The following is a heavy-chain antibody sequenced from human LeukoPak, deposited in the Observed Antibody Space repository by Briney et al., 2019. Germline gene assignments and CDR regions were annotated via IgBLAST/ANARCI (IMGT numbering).Heavy chain of an antibody. Sequence: SETLSLTCSVSGGSISSDDYSWSWIRQPPGKALEWIGYIHYSGSTNYNPSLKSRVTISTDTSKNQFSLRLSSVTAADTAVYYCARVWTKSYFGAGKHFDFWGQGALVTVSS. D-gene: IGHD3-10*01. V-gene: IGHV4-30-4*01. CDR2: IHYSGST. J-gene: IGHJ4*02. CDR1: GGSISSDDYS. CDR3: ARVWTKSYFGAGKHFDF.